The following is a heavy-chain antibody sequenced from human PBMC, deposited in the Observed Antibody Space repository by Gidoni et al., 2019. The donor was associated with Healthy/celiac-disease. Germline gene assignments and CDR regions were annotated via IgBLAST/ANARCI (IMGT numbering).Heavy chain of an antibody. J-gene: IGHJ4*02. D-gene: IGHD3-10*01. CDR1: GSTFSSYA. V-gene: IGHV3-30-3*01. CDR2: ISYDGSNK. Sequence: QVQLVESGGGVVQPGRSLRLSCAASGSTFSSYAMPWVRQAPGKGLEWVAVISYDGSNKYYADYVKGRFTITRDNSKNTLYLQMNSLRAEDTAVYYCARGSMVRGVILFDYWGQGTLVTVSS. CDR3: ARGSMVRGVILFDY.